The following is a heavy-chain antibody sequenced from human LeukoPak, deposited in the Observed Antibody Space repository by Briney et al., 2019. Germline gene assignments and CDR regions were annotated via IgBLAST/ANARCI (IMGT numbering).Heavy chain of an antibody. D-gene: IGHD2-2*01. Sequence: PSETLSLTCAVYGGSFSGYYWSWIRQPPGKGLEWIGEINHSGSTNYNPSLKSRVTISVDTSKNQFSLKLSSVTAADTAVYYCASAHRYCSSTSCPYYYYYYMDGWGKGTTVTVSS. CDR3: ASAHRYCSSTSCPYYYYYYMDG. CDR2: INHSGST. CDR1: GGSFSGYY. J-gene: IGHJ6*03. V-gene: IGHV4-34*01.